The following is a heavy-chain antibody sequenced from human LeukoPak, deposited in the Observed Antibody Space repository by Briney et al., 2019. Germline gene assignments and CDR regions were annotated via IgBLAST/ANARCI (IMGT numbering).Heavy chain of an antibody. Sequence: PGGSLRLSCAASRFTFSNYWMSWVRQAPGKGLEWVGNIKQDGSERFYVDSVKGRFTISRDNAKKTLYLQMNSLRVEDTAVYYCARDRSGTDSWGQGTLVTASS. CDR3: ARDRSGTDS. CDR2: IKQDGSER. CDR1: RFTFSNYW. V-gene: IGHV3-7*04. J-gene: IGHJ4*02. D-gene: IGHD6-19*01.